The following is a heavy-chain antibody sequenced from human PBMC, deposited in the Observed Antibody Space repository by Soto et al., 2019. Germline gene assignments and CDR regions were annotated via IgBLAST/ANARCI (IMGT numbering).Heavy chain of an antibody. V-gene: IGHV4-59*01. CDR1: GGSISSYY. D-gene: IGHD3-22*01. J-gene: IGHJ4*02. CDR2: IYYSGST. CDR3: ARVSSGATQSLNYYYDSSGYYSYFDY. Sequence: SETLSLTCTVSGGSISSYYWSWIRQPPGKGLEWIGYIYYSGSTNYNPSLKSRVTISVDTSKNQFSLKLSSVTAADTAVYYCARVSSGATQSLNYYYDSSGYYSYFDYWGQGTLVTVS.